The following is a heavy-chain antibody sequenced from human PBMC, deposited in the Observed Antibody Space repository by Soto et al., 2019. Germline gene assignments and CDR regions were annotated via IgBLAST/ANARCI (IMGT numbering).Heavy chain of an antibody. J-gene: IGHJ6*02. Sequence: QVQLVQSGAEVKKPGASVKVSCKASGYTFTSYGLSWVRQAPGHGLAWMGWISAYNGNTNYAQKLQGRVTMTTDTATSTAYMERRSLRSDDTAVYYCARVYYDCWGTFPPGMDVWGQGTTVTGSS. CDR2: ISAYNGNT. CDR1: GYTFTSYG. V-gene: IGHV1-18*01. CDR3: ARVYYDCWGTFPPGMDV. D-gene: IGHD3-3*01.